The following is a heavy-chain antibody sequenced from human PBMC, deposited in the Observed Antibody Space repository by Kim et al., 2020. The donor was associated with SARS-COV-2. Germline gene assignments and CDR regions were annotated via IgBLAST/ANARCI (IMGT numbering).Heavy chain of an antibody. V-gene: IGHV3-23*01. J-gene: IGHJ4*02. CDR3: TTDTGGAKFEY. Sequence: GGSLRLSCVLSGFTFSSFAMNWVRQAPGKGLEWVSGIGAGGGDTYYADSVKGRFTISRDNSKNTLYLQMDSLRVEDTAIYYCTTDTGGAKFEYWGRGTLV. CDR2: IGAGGGDT. CDR1: GFTFSSFA. D-gene: IGHD3-16*01.